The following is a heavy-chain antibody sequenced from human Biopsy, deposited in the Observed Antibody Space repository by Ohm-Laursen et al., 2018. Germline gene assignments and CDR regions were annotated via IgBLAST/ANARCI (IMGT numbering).Heavy chain of an antibody. CDR1: GFTFSSYG. J-gene: IGHJ4*02. D-gene: IGHD6-19*01. V-gene: IGHV3-33*03. Sequence: SLRLSCAASGFTFSSYGMHWVRQAPGKGLEWVAAIWYDGSNKNYADSVKGRFTISRDNARNSLYLQIKSLRTEDTAFYYCAKDTFADLRGPSGWYGVDYWGQGTMVTVSS. CDR3: AKDTFADLRGPSGWYGVDY. CDR2: IWYDGSNK.